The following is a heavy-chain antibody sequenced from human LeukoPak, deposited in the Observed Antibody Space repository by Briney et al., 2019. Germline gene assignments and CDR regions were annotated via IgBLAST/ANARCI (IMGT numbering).Heavy chain of an antibody. D-gene: IGHD4/OR15-4a*01. CDR1: GFTFDDYA. Sequence: GGSLRLSCAASGFTFDDYAMHWVRQAPGKGLEWVSGISWNSGSIGYADSVKGRFTISRDNAKNSLYPQMNSLRAEDTALYYCAREQSSGAWRTSDYWGQGTLVTVS. CDR2: ISWNSGSI. J-gene: IGHJ4*02. CDR3: AREQSSGAWRTSDY. V-gene: IGHV3-9*01.